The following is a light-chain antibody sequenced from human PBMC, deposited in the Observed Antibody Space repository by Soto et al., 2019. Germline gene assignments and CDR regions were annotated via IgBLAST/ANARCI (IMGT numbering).Light chain of an antibody. Sequence: EIVLTQSPGTLSLSPGERATLSCRASQSVSSSYLAWYQQKPGQAPRLLTYGASSRATGIPDRFSGSGSGTDFTLTISTLEPEDFAVYYCQQYGSSPMTFGQGTKVEIK. CDR3: QQYGSSPMT. V-gene: IGKV3-20*01. J-gene: IGKJ1*01. CDR1: QSVSSSY. CDR2: GAS.